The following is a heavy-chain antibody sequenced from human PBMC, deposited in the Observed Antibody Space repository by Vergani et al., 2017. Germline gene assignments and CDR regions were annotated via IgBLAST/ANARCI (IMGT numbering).Heavy chain of an antibody. Sequence: QVQLQQWGAGLLKPSETLSLTCAVYGGSFSGYYWSWIRPPPGKGLEWIGEINHSGSTNYNPSLKRRVTISVDKSKNQFSLKLSSVTAADTAVYYCARDASSSSREWYFDLWGRGTLVTVSS. J-gene: IGHJ2*01. V-gene: IGHV4-34*01. D-gene: IGHD6-6*01. CDR2: INHSGST. CDR1: GGSFSGYY. CDR3: ARDASSSSREWYFDL.